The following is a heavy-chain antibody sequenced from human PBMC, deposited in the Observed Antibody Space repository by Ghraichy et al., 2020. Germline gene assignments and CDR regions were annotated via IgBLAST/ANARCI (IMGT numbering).Heavy chain of an antibody. V-gene: IGHV1-46*01. D-gene: IGHD2-15*01. CDR1: GYTFTSYY. J-gene: IGHJ5*02. Sequence: ASVKVSCKASGYTFTSYYMHWVRQAPGQGLEWMGIINPSGGSTSYAQKFQGRVTMTRDTSTSTVYMELSSLRSEDTAVYYCARELVVVAAMGVAWFDPWGQGTLVTVSS. CDR2: INPSGGST. CDR3: ARELVVVAAMGVAWFDP.